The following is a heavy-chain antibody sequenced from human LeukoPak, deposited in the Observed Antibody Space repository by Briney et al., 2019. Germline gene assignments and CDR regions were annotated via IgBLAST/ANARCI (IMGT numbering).Heavy chain of an antibody. V-gene: IGHV1-69*04. Sequence: GASVKVSCKASGGTFSSYAISWVRQAPGQGLEWMGRIIPILGIANYAQKFQGRVTITADKSTSTAYMELSSLRSEDTAVYYCAKTAYYYDSSGQDAFDIWGQGTMVTVSS. J-gene: IGHJ3*02. CDR2: IIPILGIA. CDR3: AKTAYYYDSSGQDAFDI. CDR1: GGTFSSYA. D-gene: IGHD3-22*01.